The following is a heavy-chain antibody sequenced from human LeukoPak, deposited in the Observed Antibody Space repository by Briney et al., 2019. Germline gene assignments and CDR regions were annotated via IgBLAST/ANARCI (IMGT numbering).Heavy chain of an antibody. CDR1: GFTFSSYG. V-gene: IGHV3-23*01. CDR3: AKDPPYYDSSGYHSY. CDR2: ISGSGGST. J-gene: IGHJ4*02. D-gene: IGHD3-22*01. Sequence: GGTLRLSCAASGFTFSSYGMSWVRQAPGKGLEWVSAISGSGGSTYYADSVKGRFTISRDDSKNTLYLQMNSLRAEDTAVYYCAKDPPYYDSSGYHSYWGQGTLVTVSS.